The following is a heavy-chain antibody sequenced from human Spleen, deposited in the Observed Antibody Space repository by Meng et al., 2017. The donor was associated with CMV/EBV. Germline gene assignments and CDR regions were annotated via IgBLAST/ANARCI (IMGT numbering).Heavy chain of an antibody. J-gene: IGHJ4*02. CDR2: IYYSGST. CDR1: GGSINRGGYY. D-gene: IGHD2-21*01. CDR3: AREENCGGDCYSDY. V-gene: IGHV4-61*08. Sequence: GSLRLSCTVSGGSINRGGYYWSWIRQHPGKGLEWIGYIYYSGSTNYNPSLKSRVTISVDTPKNQFSLKLSSVTAADTAVYYCAREENCGGDCYSDYWGQGTLVTVSS.